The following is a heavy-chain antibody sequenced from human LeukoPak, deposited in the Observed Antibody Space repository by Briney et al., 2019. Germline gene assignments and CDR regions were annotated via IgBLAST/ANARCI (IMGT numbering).Heavy chain of an antibody. CDR2: ISTYNDNT. D-gene: IGHD5-18*01. J-gene: IGHJ4*02. Sequence: ASVKASCKASGYTFTTYGVTWVRQAPGQRLEWMGWISTYNDNTNYAQKFQGRVTMTTDTSTSTVYMELRSLTSDDTAIYYCARQVDTTMALPDYWGQGTLVTVSS. CDR1: GYTFTTYG. V-gene: IGHV1-18*01. CDR3: ARQVDTTMALPDY.